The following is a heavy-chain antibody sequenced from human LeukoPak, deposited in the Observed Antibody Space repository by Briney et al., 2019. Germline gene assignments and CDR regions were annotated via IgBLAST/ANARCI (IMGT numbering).Heavy chain of an antibody. V-gene: IGHV1-8*01. CDR3: ARVTTYYDFWSGYPI. D-gene: IGHD3-3*01. CDR1: GYTFTSYD. CDR2: MNPNSGNT. Sequence: GASVKVSCTASGYTFTSYDINWVRQATGQGLEWMGWMNPNSGNTGYVQKFQGRVTMTRNTSISTAYMELSSLRSEDTAVYYCARVTTYYDFWSGYPIWGQGTMVTVSS. J-gene: IGHJ3*02.